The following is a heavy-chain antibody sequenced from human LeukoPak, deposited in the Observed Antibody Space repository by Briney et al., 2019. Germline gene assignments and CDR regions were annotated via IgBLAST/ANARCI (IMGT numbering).Heavy chain of an antibody. CDR2: IYTSGST. Sequence: SETLSLTCTASGGSISSYYWSWIRQPAGKGLEWIGRIYTSGSTNYNPSLKSRVTMSVDTSKNQFSLKLSSVTAADTAVYYCARDRGPYSSSWDYYYYGMDVWGQGTTVTVSS. CDR1: GGSISSYY. V-gene: IGHV4-4*07. CDR3: ARDRGPYSSSWDYYYYGMDV. J-gene: IGHJ6*02. D-gene: IGHD6-13*01.